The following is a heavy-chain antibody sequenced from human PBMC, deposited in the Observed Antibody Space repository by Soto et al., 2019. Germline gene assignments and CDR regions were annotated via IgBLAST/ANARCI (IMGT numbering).Heavy chain of an antibody. CDR3: TRGLENYSYFDY. CDR2: INTDGSST. V-gene: IGHV3-74*01. CDR1: GFTFSSYW. Sequence: EVQLVESGGGLVQPGGSLRLSCAASGFTFSSYWMHWVRQAPGKGLEWVSRINTDGSSTVYAESVKGRFTISRDNAKNTLYVQMTSLKAEDTAVYYCTRGLENYSYFDYWGQGILVTVSS. J-gene: IGHJ4*02. D-gene: IGHD1-7*01.